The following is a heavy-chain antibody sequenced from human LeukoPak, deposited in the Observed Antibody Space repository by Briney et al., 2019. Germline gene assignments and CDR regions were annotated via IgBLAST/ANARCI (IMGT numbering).Heavy chain of an antibody. CDR1: GYTFTSYG. J-gene: IGHJ5*02. V-gene: IGHV1-18*01. Sequence: ASVKVSCKASGYTFTSYGISWVRQAPGQGLEWMGWISAYNGNTNYAQKLQGRVTMTTDTSTSTAYMELSSLRSEDTAVYYCARVPTGYYDSSGYYSWTNWFDPWGQGTLVTVSS. CDR3: ARVPTGYYDSSGYYSWTNWFDP. CDR2: ISAYNGNT. D-gene: IGHD3-22*01.